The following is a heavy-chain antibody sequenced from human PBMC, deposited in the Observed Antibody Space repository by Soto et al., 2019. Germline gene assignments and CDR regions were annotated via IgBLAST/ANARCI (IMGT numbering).Heavy chain of an antibody. CDR2: IKQDGSQK. D-gene: IGHD2-8*01. Sequence: HPGGSLRLSCTTSGFIFSRYWMTWVRQAPGKGLEWVANIKQDGSQKYYVDSVRGRFTVSRDNAKNSVYLQMDSLRGDDTAIYYCGWDLGSVFKFCGQGSRGTVTS. J-gene: IGHJ4*02. V-gene: IGHV3-7*04. CDR3: GWDLGSVFKF. CDR1: GFIFSRYW.